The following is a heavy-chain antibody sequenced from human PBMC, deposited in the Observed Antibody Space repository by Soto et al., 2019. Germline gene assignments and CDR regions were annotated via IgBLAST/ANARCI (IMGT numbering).Heavy chain of an antibody. CDR1: GGSISSSSYY. CDR3: ARDHLYTTGSYYLPYFVY. V-gene: IGHV4-39*02. CDR2: IYYSGST. J-gene: IGHJ4*02. Sequence: SETLSLTCTVSGGSISSSSYYWGWIRQPPGKGLEWIGSIYYSGSTYYNPSLKSRVTISVDTSKNQFSLKLSSVTAADTAVYYCARDHLYTTGSYYLPYFVYWGQGTLVTAPQ. D-gene: IGHD1-26*01.